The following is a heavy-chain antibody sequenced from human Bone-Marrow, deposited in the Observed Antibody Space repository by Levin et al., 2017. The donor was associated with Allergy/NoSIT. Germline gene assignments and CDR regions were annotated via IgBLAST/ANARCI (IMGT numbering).Heavy chain of an antibody. CDR2: IHPTLGP. D-gene: IGHD5-24*01. Sequence: TSETLSLTCAARGTSLSGYYWSWIRQPPGKGLEWIGEIHPTLGPDYNPSLKSRLTMSIDTSTNHFSLKLNSVTAADTGVYYCARGRDAYKGGNFWGQGTLVTVSS. J-gene: IGHJ4*02. V-gene: IGHV4-34*01. CDR1: GTSLSGYY. CDR3: ARGRDAYKGGNF.